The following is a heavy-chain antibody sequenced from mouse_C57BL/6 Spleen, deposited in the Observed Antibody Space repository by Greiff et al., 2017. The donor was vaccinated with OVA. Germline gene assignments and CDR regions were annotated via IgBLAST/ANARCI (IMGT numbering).Heavy chain of an antibody. D-gene: IGHD2-1*01. CDR2: ISSGSSTI. CDR1: GFTFSDYG. J-gene: IGHJ4*01. CDR3: EWETPLLDYYAMDY. V-gene: IGHV5-17*01. Sequence: EVQGVESGGGLVKPGGSLKLSCAASGFTFSDYGMHWVRQAPGKGLEWVAYISSGSSTINYADTVKGRVTISRDNANNTLFLQLTMLRSEEEAMYYYEWETPLLDYYAMDYWGQGTSVTVSS.